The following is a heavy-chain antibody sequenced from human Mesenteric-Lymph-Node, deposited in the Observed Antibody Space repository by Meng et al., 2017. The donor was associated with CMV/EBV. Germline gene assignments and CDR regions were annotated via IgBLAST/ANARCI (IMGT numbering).Heavy chain of an antibody. CDR1: GDSVSSNSAA. Sequence: AGDSVSSNSAAWNWIRQSPSRGLEWLGRTYYRSKWYNDYAVSVKSRITINPDTSKNQFSLQLNSVTPEDTAVYYCARDRGYSYGLDYWGQGTLVTVSS. D-gene: IGHD5-18*01. J-gene: IGHJ4*02. V-gene: IGHV6-1*01. CDR2: TYYRSKWYN. CDR3: ARDRGYSYGLDY.